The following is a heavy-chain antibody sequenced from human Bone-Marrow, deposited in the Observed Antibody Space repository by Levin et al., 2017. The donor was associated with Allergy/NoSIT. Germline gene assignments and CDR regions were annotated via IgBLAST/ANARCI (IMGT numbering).Heavy chain of an antibody. V-gene: IGHV1-46*01. CDR1: GYTLTHYY. D-gene: IGHD3-3*01. Sequence: ASVKVSCKASGYTLTHYYMFWVRQAPGQGLEWMAIINPSGGRTTYAQNFQGRVTMTSDPSTSTVYMELSSLRSEDTAVYYCARGTRTNYDFWSGYFQGDYWGQGTLVTVSS. CDR3: ARGTRTNYDFWSGYFQGDY. J-gene: IGHJ4*02. CDR2: INPSGGRT.